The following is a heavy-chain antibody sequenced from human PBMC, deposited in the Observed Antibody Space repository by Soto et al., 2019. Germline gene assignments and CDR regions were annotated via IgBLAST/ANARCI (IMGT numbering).Heavy chain of an antibody. V-gene: IGHV1-3*01. CDR3: AREGYSYSQFDY. Sequence: ASVKVSCKASGYTFTSYAIHWVRQAPGQRLEWMGWINAGNGNTKYPQKFQGRVTITRDTSASTAYMELSSLRPEDTAVYYCAREGYSYSQFDYWGQGTLVTVSS. D-gene: IGHD5-18*01. J-gene: IGHJ4*02. CDR2: INAGNGNT. CDR1: GYTFTSYA.